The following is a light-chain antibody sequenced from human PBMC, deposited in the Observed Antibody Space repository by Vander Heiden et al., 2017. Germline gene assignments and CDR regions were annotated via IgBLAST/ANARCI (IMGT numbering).Light chain of an antibody. Sequence: EFVLTQSPATLSLSPGDRATLSCRASQSVTSFLAWYQQNPDQAPRLLIYDASSRATSIPARFSGSASRTVFTLTISILDPEDFAVYYWQRRSNWPHTFGQGTRLEIK. CDR3: QRRSNWPHT. CDR1: QSVTSF. J-gene: IGKJ2*01. CDR2: DAS. V-gene: IGKV3-11*01.